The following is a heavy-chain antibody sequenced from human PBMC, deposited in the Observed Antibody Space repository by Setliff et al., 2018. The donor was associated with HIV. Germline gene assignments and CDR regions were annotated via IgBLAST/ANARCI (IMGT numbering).Heavy chain of an antibody. D-gene: IGHD3-16*02. V-gene: IGHV4-34*01. Sequence: KPSETLSLTCAVYGGSFRGYYWSWIRQPPGKGLEWIGEINHSGSTNYNPSLKSRVTISVDTSKSQFSLKLSSVTAADTALYYCARGSDYIWGNYRFPFDYWGQGTLVTVSS. J-gene: IGHJ4*02. CDR3: ARGSDYIWGNYRFPFDY. CDR1: GGSFRGYY. CDR2: INHSGST.